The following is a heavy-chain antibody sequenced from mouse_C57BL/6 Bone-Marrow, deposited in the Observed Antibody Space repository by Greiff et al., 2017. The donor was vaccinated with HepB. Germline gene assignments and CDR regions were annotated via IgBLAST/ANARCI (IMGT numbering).Heavy chain of an antibody. V-gene: IGHV2-2*01. D-gene: IGHD2-4*01. CDR1: GFSLPSYG. Sequence: QVQLQQSGPGLVQPSQSLSITCTVSGFSLPSYGVHWVRQSPGKGLEWLGVIWSGGSTDYNAAFISRLSISKDNSKSQVFFKMNSLQADDTAIYYCASPYDYDRGAYAMDYWGQGTSVTVSS. CDR2: IWSGGST. CDR3: ASPYDYDRGAYAMDY. J-gene: IGHJ4*01.